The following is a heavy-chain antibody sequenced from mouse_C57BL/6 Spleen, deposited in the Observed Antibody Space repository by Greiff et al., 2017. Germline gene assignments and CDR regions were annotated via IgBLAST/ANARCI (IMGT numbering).Heavy chain of an antibody. CDR2: INPSSGYT. J-gene: IGHJ2*01. D-gene: IGHD2-1*01. CDR1: GYTFTSYT. Sequence: QVQLQQSGAELARPGASVKMSCKASGYTFTSYTMPWVKQRPGQGLEWIGYINPSSGYTKYNQKFKDKATLTADKSSSTAYMQLSSLTSEDSAVYYCARGDYGNYLDYWGQGTTLTVSS. V-gene: IGHV1-4*01. CDR3: ARGDYGNYLDY.